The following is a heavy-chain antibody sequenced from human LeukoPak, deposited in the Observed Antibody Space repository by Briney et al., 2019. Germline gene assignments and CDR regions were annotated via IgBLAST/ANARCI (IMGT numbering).Heavy chain of an antibody. CDR1: GFTFSSYG. Sequence: GRSLRLSCAASGFTFSSYGMHWVRQAPVKGLEWVAVISYDGSNKYYADSVKGRFTISRDNSKNTLYLQMNSLRAEDTAVYCCAQLNNYYDSSGYSRALAFDIWGQGTMVTVSS. CDR2: ISYDGSNK. V-gene: IGHV3-30*03. J-gene: IGHJ3*02. CDR3: AQLNNYYDSSGYSRALAFDI. D-gene: IGHD3-22*01.